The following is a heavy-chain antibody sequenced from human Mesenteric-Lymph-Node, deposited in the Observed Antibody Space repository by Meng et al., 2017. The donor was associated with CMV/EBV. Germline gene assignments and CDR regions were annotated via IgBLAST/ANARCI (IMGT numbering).Heavy chain of an antibody. CDR1: GFTFSSYS. D-gene: IGHD3-3*01. V-gene: IGHV3-48*04. Sequence: GESLKISCAASGFTFSSYSMNWVRQAPGKGLEWVSYISSSGSTIYYADSVKGRFTISRDNAKNSLYLQMNSLRAEDTAVYYCVRVGHDFWSGPTRGMDVWGQGTSVTVSS. J-gene: IGHJ6*02. CDR3: VRVGHDFWSGPTRGMDV. CDR2: ISSSGSTI.